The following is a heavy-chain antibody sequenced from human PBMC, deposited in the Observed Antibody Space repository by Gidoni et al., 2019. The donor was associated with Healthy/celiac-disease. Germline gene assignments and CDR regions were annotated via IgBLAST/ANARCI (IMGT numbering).Heavy chain of an antibody. J-gene: IGHJ4*02. CDR1: GFTFSSYG. CDR3: AKDRGNIAVAGKGGYYFDY. CDR2: ISHDGSNK. V-gene: IGHV3-30*18. Sequence: QVQLVESGGGVVQPGRSLRPSCASSGFTFSSYGMHWVRQAPGKGLEWVAVISHDGSNKYYADSVKGRFTISRDNSKNTLYLQMNSLRAEDTAVYYCAKDRGNIAVAGKGGYYFDYWGQGTLVTVSS. D-gene: IGHD6-19*01.